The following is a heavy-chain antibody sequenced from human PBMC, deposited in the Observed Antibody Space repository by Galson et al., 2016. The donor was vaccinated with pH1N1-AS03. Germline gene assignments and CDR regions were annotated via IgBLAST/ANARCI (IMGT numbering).Heavy chain of an antibody. CDR1: GFTISNFG. V-gene: IGHV3-30*18. D-gene: IGHD3/OR15-3a*01. CDR3: ANDFNYDFWSGYSFY. Sequence: SLRLSCAASGFTISNFGMLWVRQAPGQGLEWVAIISFDGTNKYCADSVKGRFSISRDNSKNTLFLQMSALRAEDTAVYYCANDFNYDFWSGYSFYWGQGAPVTVSS. J-gene: IGHJ4*02. CDR2: ISFDGTNK.